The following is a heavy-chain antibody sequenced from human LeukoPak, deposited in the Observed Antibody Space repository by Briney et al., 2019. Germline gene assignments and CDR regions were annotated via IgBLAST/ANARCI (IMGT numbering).Heavy chain of an antibody. D-gene: IGHD3-3*01. V-gene: IGHV1-69*13. CDR3: AREYDFWSGQNWFDP. J-gene: IGHJ5*02. CDR1: GGTFSSYA. CDR2: IIPIFGTA. Sequence: GASVKVSCKASGGTFSSYAISWVRQAPGQGLEWMGGIIPIFGTANYAQKFQGRVTITADESTSTAYMELSSLRSEDTAVYYCAREYDFWSGQNWFDPWGQGTLVTVSS.